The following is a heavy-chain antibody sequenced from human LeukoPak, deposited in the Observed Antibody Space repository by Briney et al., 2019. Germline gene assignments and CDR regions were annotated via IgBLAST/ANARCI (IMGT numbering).Heavy chain of an antibody. D-gene: IGHD6-13*01. CDR3: ARRAAGTFDY. Sequence: SETLSLTCTVSGGSISSSSYYWGWIRQPPGKGLEWIGSIYYSGSTYYNPSLKSRVSISIDTSENQFSLNLSSVTAADTAVYYCARRAAGTFDYWGQGTLVTVSS. V-gene: IGHV4-39*01. CDR2: IYYSGST. CDR1: GGSISSSSYY. J-gene: IGHJ4*02.